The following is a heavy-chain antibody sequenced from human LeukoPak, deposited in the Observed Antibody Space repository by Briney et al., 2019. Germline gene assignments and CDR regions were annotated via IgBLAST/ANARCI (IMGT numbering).Heavy chain of an antibody. Sequence: GGSLRLSCAASGFTFSDFYMTRIRQAPGKGLEWISHISNSGSTIHYADSLKGRFTISRDNAKNSLYLQINSLRAEDTAVYYCARSADSSGYFREIPLYYFDYWGQGTLVTVSS. CDR1: GFTFSDFY. V-gene: IGHV3-11*01. CDR2: ISNSGSTI. J-gene: IGHJ4*02. D-gene: IGHD3-22*01. CDR3: ARSADSSGYFREIPLYYFDY.